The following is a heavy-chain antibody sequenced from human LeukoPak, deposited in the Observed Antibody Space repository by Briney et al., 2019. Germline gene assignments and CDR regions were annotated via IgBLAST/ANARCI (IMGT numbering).Heavy chain of an antibody. V-gene: IGHV3-30*18. CDR1: GFTFSSYG. D-gene: IGHD2-2*01. CDR3: AKTFPRYCSSTSCRATTVVLFDY. CDR2: ISYDGSNN. J-gene: IGHJ4*02. Sequence: GRSLRLSCAASGFTFSSYGMHWVRQAPGKGLEWVAVISYDGSNNYYADSVKGRFTISRNNSKNTLYLQMNSLRAEDTAVYYCAKTFPRYCSSTSCRATTVVLFDYWGQGTLVTVSS.